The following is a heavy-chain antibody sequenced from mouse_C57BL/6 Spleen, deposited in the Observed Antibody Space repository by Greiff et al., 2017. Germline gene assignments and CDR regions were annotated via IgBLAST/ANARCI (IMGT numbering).Heavy chain of an antibody. J-gene: IGHJ4*01. D-gene: IGHD2-1*01. V-gene: IGHV2-2*01. CDR2: IWSGGST. CDR3: ARKEGGNYVYAMDY. CDR1: GFSLTSYG. Sequence: VQGVESGPGLVQPSQSLSITCTVSGFSLTSYGVHWVRQSPGKGLEWLGVIWSGGSTDYNAAFISRLSISKDNSKSQVFFKMNSLQADDTAIYYCARKEGGNYVYAMDYWGQGTSVTVSS.